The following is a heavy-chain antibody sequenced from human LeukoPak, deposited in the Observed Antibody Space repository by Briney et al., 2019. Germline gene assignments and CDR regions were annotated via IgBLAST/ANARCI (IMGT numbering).Heavy chain of an antibody. D-gene: IGHD2-2*01. CDR1: EFSVSTYG. CDR3: AKGRYSSSWAPFDP. CDR2: INTIGNKI. J-gene: IGHJ5*02. Sequence: GGSLRLSCSASEFSVSTYGMNWVRQAPGRGLEWVSSINTIGNKIYYGDSVKGRFTISRDNSKNTLSLEMNNLRVKDTAIYYCAKGRYSSSWAPFDPWGQGTLVTVSS. V-gene: IGHV3-23*05.